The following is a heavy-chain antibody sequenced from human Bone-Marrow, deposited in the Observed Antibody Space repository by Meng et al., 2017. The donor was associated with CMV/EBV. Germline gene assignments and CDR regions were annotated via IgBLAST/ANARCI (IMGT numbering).Heavy chain of an antibody. Sequence: SETLSLTCTVSGYSISIGYFWAWIRQPPGKGLEWIGTIHHRGTTYYNPSLKSRVTMAVDTSKNQFSLKLSSVTAADTAVYYCARSHYYDFWSDLYAWGQGTLVTVSS. CDR2: IHHRGTT. D-gene: IGHD3-3*01. V-gene: IGHV4-38-2*02. CDR1: GYSISIGYF. CDR3: ARSHYYDFWSDLYA. J-gene: IGHJ5*02.